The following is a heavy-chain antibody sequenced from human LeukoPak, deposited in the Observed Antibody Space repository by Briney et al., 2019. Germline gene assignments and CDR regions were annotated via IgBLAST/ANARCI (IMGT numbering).Heavy chain of an antibody. V-gene: IGHV1-24*01. J-gene: IGHJ6*03. CDR2: FDPEDGET. CDR3: ATRDPAAPLRTPFYYYYYYMDV. Sequence: ASVKVSCKVSGYTLTELSMHWARQAPGKGLEWMGGFDPEDGETIYAQKFQGRVTMTEDTSTDTAYMELSSLRSEDTAVYYCATRDPAAPLRTPFYYYYYYMDVWGKGTTVTVSS. D-gene: IGHD2-15*01. CDR1: GYTLTELS.